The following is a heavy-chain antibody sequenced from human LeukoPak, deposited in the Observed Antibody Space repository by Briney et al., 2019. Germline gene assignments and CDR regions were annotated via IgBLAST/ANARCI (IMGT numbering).Heavy chain of an antibody. J-gene: IGHJ4*02. V-gene: IGHV3-23*01. Sequence: GGSLRLSCTASGFTFGTYAMSWVRQAPGEGLKWVSGIAGSGATYYADSVKGRFTISRDKSKKTLYLQMNSLRAEDTAIYYCAKDVYSSAWPYYFDYWGQGTLVTVSS. D-gene: IGHD6-19*01. CDR1: GFTFGTYA. CDR2: IAGSGAT. CDR3: AKDVYSSAWPYYFDY.